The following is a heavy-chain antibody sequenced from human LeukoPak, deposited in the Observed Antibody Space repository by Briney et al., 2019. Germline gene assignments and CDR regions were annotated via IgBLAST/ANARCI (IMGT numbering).Heavy chain of an antibody. Sequence: TSETLSLTCAVYVESLSGYYWTWIRQPPGKGLEWVGEINHSGNTNYNPSLESRVTISVDTSKNQFSLKVSSVADADTAVYYCARRVSGWPQDYYFDLWGRGTLVTVSS. D-gene: IGHD6-19*01. V-gene: IGHV4-34*01. J-gene: IGHJ2*01. CDR1: VESLSGYY. CDR2: INHSGNT. CDR3: ARRVSGWPQDYYFDL.